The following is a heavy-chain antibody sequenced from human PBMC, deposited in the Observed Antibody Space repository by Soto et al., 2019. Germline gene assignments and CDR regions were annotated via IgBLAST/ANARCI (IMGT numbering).Heavy chain of an antibody. J-gene: IGHJ4*02. V-gene: IGHV4-39*01. Sequence: SETLSLTCTVSGGSISSSSYYWGWIRQPPGKGLEWIGSIYYSGSTYYNPSLKSRVTISVDTSKNQFSLKLSSVTAADTAVYYCATYGDYVDYWGQGNLVTVSS. CDR3: ATYGDYVDY. CDR1: GGSISSSSYY. CDR2: IYYSGST. D-gene: IGHD4-17*01.